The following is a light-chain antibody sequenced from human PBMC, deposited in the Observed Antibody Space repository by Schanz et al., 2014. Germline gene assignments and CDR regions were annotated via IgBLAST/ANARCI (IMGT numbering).Light chain of an antibody. CDR1: SSDVGGYNY. Sequence: QSALTQPASVSGSPGQSVTISCTGNSSDVGGYNYVSWYQQHPGKAPKLMIYEVMKRPSGVPDRFSGSKSGYTASLTISGLQTDDEADYYCCSFVGSWVFGGGTKLTVL. V-gene: IGLV2-8*01. CDR2: EVM. J-gene: IGLJ3*02. CDR3: CSFVGSWV.